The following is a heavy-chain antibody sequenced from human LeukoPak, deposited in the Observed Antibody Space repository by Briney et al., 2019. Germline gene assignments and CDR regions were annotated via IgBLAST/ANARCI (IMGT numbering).Heavy chain of an antibody. D-gene: IGHD3-22*01. CDR3: AMGITMIIVIIKRPPTIDY. CDR2: INHSGST. J-gene: IGHJ4*02. CDR1: GASFSGYY. Sequence: PSETLSLTCAVYGASFSGYYWSWIRQSPGKGLEWIGEINHSGSTNYNPSLKSRVTISVDTSKNQFSLKLSSVTAADTAVYYCAMGITMIIVIIKRPPTIDYWGQGTLVTVSS. V-gene: IGHV4-34*01.